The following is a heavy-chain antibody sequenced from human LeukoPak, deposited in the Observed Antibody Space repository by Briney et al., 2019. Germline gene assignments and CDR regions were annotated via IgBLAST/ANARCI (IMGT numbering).Heavy chain of an antibody. V-gene: IGHV3-7*01. CDR1: GFTFSSYI. Sequence: SGGSLRLSCAASGFTFSSYIMTWVRQAPGKGLEWVANIKQDGSEKNYVDSVKGRFTISRDNAKKSLYLQMNSLRAEDTAVYYCARDSSGFRDWGQGTLVTVSS. D-gene: IGHD3-22*01. J-gene: IGHJ4*02. CDR3: ARDSSGFRD. CDR2: IKQDGSEK.